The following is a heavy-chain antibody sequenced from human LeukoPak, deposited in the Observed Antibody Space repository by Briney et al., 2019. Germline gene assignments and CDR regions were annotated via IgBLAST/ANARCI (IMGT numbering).Heavy chain of an antibody. J-gene: IGHJ2*01. D-gene: IGHD3-3*01. CDR2: ISSSGSTI. Sequence: GGSLRLSCAASGFTFSDYYMSWIRQAPGNGLEWVSYISSSGSTIYYADSVKGRFTISRDNAKNSLYLQMNSLRAEDKAVYYCARSESQYYDFWSGYYSPWYFDLWGRGTLVTVSS. CDR1: GFTFSDYY. V-gene: IGHV3-11*01. CDR3: ARSESQYYDFWSGYYSPWYFDL.